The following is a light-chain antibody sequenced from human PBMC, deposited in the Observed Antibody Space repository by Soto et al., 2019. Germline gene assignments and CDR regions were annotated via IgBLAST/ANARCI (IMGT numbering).Light chain of an antibody. CDR3: SSYTSSSSPVA. Sequence: QSVLTQPASVSGSLGQSITISCTGTSSDVGGYNFVSWYQQYPGKAPKLMIYEVSNRPSGVSNRFSGSKSGNTASLTISGLQAEDEADYYCSSYTSSSSPVAFGGGTKLTVL. CDR1: SSDVGGYNF. J-gene: IGLJ2*01. V-gene: IGLV2-14*01. CDR2: EVS.